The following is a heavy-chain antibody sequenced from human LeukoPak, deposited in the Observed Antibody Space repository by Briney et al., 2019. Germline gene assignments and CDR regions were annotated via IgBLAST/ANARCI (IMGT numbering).Heavy chain of an antibody. D-gene: IGHD5-24*01. CDR3: AGDQGRWLQPNWFDP. Sequence: ASVKVSCMASGYTFTSYGISWVRQAPGQGLEWMGWISAYNGNTNYAQKLQGRVTMTTDTSTSTAYMELRSLRSDDTAVYYCAGDQGRWLQPNWFDPWGQGTLVTVSS. V-gene: IGHV1-18*01. CDR1: GYTFTSYG. J-gene: IGHJ5*02. CDR2: ISAYNGNT.